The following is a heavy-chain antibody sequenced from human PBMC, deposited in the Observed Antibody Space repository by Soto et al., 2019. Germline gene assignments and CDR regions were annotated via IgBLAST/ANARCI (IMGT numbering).Heavy chain of an antibody. CDR1: GGTFSSYT. V-gene: IGHV1-69*02. CDR2: IIPILGIA. CDR3: AREYDSSGYYPDY. J-gene: IGHJ4*02. Sequence: QVPLVQSGAEVKKPGSSVKVSCKASGGTFSSYTISWVRQAPGQGLEWMGRIIPILGIANYAQKFQGRVTITADKSTSTAYMELSSLRSEDTAVYYCAREYDSSGYYPDYWGQGTLVTVSS. D-gene: IGHD3-22*01.